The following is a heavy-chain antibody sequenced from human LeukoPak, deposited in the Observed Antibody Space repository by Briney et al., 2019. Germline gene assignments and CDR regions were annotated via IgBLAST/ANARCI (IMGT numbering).Heavy chain of an antibody. J-gene: IGHJ4*02. V-gene: IGHV3-21*04. CDR1: GFIFSSYS. D-gene: IGHD6-13*01. CDR3: AKPLVRGAWYYFDY. CDR2: ISSSSSYI. Sequence: GGSLRLSCAASGFIFSSYSMNWVRQAPGKGLEWVSSISSSSSYIYYADSVKGRFTISRDNSKNTLYLQMNSLRAEDTAVYYCAKPLVRGAWYYFDYWGQGTLVTVSS.